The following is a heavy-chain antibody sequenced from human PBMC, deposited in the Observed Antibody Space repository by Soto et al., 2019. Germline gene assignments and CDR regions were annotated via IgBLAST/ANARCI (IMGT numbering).Heavy chain of an antibody. CDR2: IYYSGNT. J-gene: IGHJ3*02. CDR3: ARDPRSVYDRSGDYYTDAFDI. V-gene: IGHV4-61*01. D-gene: IGHD3-22*01. Sequence: LSLTCTVSGGSVPSGSYYWSWIRQPPGKGLEGIGYIYYSGNTNYNPSLRSRVTISVDTSKNQFSLKLSSVTAADTAVYYCARDPRSVYDRSGDYYTDAFDIWSQGTMVTVSS. CDR1: GGSVPSGSYY.